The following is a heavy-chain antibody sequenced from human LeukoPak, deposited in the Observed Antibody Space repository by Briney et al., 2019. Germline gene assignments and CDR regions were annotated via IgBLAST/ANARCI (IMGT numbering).Heavy chain of an antibody. Sequence: GGSLRLSCAASGFTFSSYSMNWVRQAPGKGLEWVSSISSSSSYIYYADSVKGRFTISRDNSKNTLYLQMNSLRAEDTAVYYCAKCHDSSGYYGLSAFDIWGQGTMVTVSS. J-gene: IGHJ3*02. D-gene: IGHD3-22*01. CDR2: ISSSSSYI. CDR3: AKCHDSSGYYGLSAFDI. CDR1: GFTFSSYS. V-gene: IGHV3-21*04.